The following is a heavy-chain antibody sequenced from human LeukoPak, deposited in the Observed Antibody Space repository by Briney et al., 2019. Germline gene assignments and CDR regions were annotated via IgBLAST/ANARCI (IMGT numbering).Heavy chain of an antibody. J-gene: IGHJ4*02. Sequence: ASVKVSCKASGGTFSSYAISWVRQAPGQGLEWMGWINPNSGGTNYAQKFQGRVTMTRDTSIRTIYMEIYMELTGLRFDDTALYYCARWDGYSSSPDYWGQGTLVTVSS. D-gene: IGHD6-13*01. CDR3: ARWDGYSSSPDY. CDR1: GGTFSSYA. CDR2: INPNSGGT. V-gene: IGHV1-2*02.